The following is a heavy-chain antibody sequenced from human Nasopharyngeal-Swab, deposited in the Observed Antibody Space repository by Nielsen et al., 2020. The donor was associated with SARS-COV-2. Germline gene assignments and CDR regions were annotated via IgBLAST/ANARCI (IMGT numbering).Heavy chain of an antibody. V-gene: IGHV4-39*01. CDR1: GGSISSGGYY. CDR2: IYYSGST. Sequence: SETLSLTCTVSGGSISSGGYYWSWIRQHPGKGLEWIGYIYYSGSTYYNPTLKSRVTISVDTSKNQFSLKLSSVTAADTAVYYCARRSYYYGMDVWGQGTTVTVSS. CDR3: ARRSYYYGMDV. J-gene: IGHJ6*02.